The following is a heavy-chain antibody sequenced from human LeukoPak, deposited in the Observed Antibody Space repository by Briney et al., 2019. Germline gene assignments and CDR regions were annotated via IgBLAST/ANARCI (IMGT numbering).Heavy chain of an antibody. CDR2: IYYSGST. CDR3: ASADYEDAFDI. Sequence: PSETLSLTCTVSGDSISSNYWSWIRQPPGKGLEWIGDIYYSGSTYYNPSLKSRLTISVDTSKNQFSLKLSSVTAADTAVYYCASADYEDAFDIWGQGTMVTVSS. D-gene: IGHD4-17*01. CDR1: GDSISSNY. V-gene: IGHV4-59*12. J-gene: IGHJ3*02.